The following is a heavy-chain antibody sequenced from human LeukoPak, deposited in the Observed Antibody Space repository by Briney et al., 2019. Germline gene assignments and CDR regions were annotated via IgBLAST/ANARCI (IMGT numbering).Heavy chain of an antibody. V-gene: IGHV3-9*01. Sequence: DPGGSLRLSCAASGFIFDDYAMHWVRQAPGKGLEWVSGISWNSGSIGYADSVKGRFTISGDNAKNSLYLQMNSLRAEDTALYYCATPGGYGSGNGGDYWGQGTLVTVSS. D-gene: IGHD3-10*01. J-gene: IGHJ4*02. CDR2: ISWNSGSI. CDR3: ATPGGYGSGNGGDY. CDR1: GFIFDDYA.